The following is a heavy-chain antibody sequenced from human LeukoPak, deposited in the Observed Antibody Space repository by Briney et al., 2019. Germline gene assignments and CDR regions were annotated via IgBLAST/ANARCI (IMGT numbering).Heavy chain of an antibody. V-gene: IGHV3-23*01. D-gene: IGHD5-18*01. CDR2: ITASGGNT. CDR1: GFNFSSYA. J-gene: IGHJ4*02. Sequence: PGGSLRLSCAASGFNFSSYAMGWLRQAPGKGLEWVSAITASGGNTYYADSVKGRFTISRDNSTNTLYLQVNSLRAEDTAVYYCAKGNGYSYGRYYFDYWGQGTLVTVSS. CDR3: AKGNGYSYGRYYFDY.